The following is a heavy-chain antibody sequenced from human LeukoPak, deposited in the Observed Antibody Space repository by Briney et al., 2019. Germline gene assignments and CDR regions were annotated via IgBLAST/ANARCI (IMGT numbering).Heavy chain of an antibody. J-gene: IGHJ6*02. CDR3: ARGPYYDFWSGYYSGVYYYYGMDV. Sequence: ASVKVSCKASGYTFTGYYMHWVRQAPGQGLEWMGWMNPNSGNTGYAQKFQGRVTMTRNTSISTAYMELSSLRSEDTAVYYCARGPYYDFWSGYYSGVYYYYGMDVWGQGTTVTVSS. CDR2: MNPNSGNT. D-gene: IGHD3-3*01. V-gene: IGHV1-8*02. CDR1: GYTFTGYY.